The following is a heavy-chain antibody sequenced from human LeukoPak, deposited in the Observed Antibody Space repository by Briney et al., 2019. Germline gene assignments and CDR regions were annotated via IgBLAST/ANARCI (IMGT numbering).Heavy chain of an antibody. Sequence: PSETLSLTCTVSGGSISSSTYYWGWIRQPPGKGLEWIGSIYYSGSTYYNPSLKSRVTISVDTSKNQFSLKLSSVTAADTAVYYCARQEKAYSIPKYNCFDAWGQGTLVTVSS. CDR2: IYYSGST. CDR1: GGSISSSTYY. V-gene: IGHV4-39*01. J-gene: IGHJ5*02. D-gene: IGHD2-8*01. CDR3: ARQEKAYSIPKYNCFDA.